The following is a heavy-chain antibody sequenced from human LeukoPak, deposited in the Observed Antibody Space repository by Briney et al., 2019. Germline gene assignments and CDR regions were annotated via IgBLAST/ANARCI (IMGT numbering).Heavy chain of an antibody. CDR3: ASITGTTHYGMDV. CDR1: GVSISSYY. Sequence: SETLSLTCTVSGVSISSYYWSWIRQPPGKGLEWIGYIYYSGSTNYNPSLKSRVTISVDTSKNQFSLKLSSVTAADTAVYYCASITGTTHYGMDVWGQGTTVTVSS. V-gene: IGHV4-59*01. D-gene: IGHD1-7*01. J-gene: IGHJ6*02. CDR2: IYYSGST.